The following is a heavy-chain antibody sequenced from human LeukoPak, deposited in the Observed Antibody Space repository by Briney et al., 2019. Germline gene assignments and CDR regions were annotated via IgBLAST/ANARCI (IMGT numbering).Heavy chain of an antibody. CDR2: IKEDGSEN. CDR1: GFTFSRYW. J-gene: IGHJ4*02. CDR3: ARGKDYGGNSLGDFFDY. Sequence: PGGSLRLSCAASGFTFSRYWMTWVRQAPGKGLEWVANIKEDGSENSYVESVKGRFTISRDNAKNSLYLQLNSLRAEDTAVYFCARGKDYGGNSLGDFFDYWGQGTLVTVSS. V-gene: IGHV3-7*01. D-gene: IGHD4-23*01.